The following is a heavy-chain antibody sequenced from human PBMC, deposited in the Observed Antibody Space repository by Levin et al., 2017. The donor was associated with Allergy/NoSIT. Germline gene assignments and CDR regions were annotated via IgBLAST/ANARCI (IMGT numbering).Heavy chain of an antibody. J-gene: IGHJ4*02. Sequence: GESLKISCAASGFTVSSKFMSWVRQAPGKGLEWVSVIYSGGSTYYADSVKGRFTISRDNSKNTLYLQMNSLRAEDSAVYFCAGGSGSGHDYWGQGALVSVSS. CDR3: AGGSGSGHDY. CDR1: GFTVSSKF. V-gene: IGHV3-53*01. D-gene: IGHD2-15*01. CDR2: IYSGGST.